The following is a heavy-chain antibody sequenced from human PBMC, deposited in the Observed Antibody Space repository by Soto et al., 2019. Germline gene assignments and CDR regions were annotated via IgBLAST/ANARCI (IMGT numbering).Heavy chain of an antibody. CDR3: ARPIPRCIYHYGMEV. D-gene: IGHD2-8*01. Sequence: QLVESGGRGVQPGRSLRLSCEASEFTFSSYAMHWVRQAPGRGLEWVALISFDGGKEYYADSVKGRFTVSRDNSRSMVYLQMDSQRANDTAIYYCARPIPRCIYHYGMEVRGQGITVTVSS. V-gene: IGHV3-30*03. J-gene: IGHJ6*01. CDR2: ISFDGGKE. CDR1: EFTFSSYA.